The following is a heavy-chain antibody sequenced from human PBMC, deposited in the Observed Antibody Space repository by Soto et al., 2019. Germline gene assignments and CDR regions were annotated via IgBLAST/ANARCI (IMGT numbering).Heavy chain of an antibody. D-gene: IGHD2-15*01. J-gene: IGHJ4*02. CDR2: ISAYNGNT. CDR1: GYTFTSYG. V-gene: IGHV1-18*01. CDR3: ARTLYCSGGSCYPGGSYFDY. Sequence: ASVKVSCKASGYTFTSYGISWVRQAPGQGLEWMGWISAYNGNTNYAQKLQGRVTMTTDTSTSTAYMELRSLRSDDTAVYYCARTLYCSGGSCYPGGSYFDYWGQGTLVTVSS.